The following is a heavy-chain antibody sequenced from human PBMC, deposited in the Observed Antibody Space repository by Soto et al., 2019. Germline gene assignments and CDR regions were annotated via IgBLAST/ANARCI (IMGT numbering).Heavy chain of an antibody. D-gene: IGHD2-2*01. CDR1: GFTFSSYS. CDR3: ASLGYCSSTSCYAEDGGWFDP. V-gene: IGHV3-21*01. J-gene: IGHJ5*02. CDR2: ISSSSSYI. Sequence: EVQLVESGGGLVKPGGSLRLSCAASGFTFSSYSMNWVRQAPGKGLEWVSSISSSSSYIYYADSVKGRFTISRDNAKNSLYLQMNSLRAEDTAVYYCASLGYCSSTSCYAEDGGWFDPWGQGTLVTVSS.